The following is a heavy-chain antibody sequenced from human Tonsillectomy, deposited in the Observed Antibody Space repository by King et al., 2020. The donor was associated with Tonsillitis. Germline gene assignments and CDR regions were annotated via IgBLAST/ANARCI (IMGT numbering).Heavy chain of an antibody. J-gene: IGHJ5*02. CDR2: IYYSGST. Sequence: QLQESGPGLVKPSQTLSPTCAVSGGSISSGGYSWSWIRQPPGKGLEWIGYIYYSGSTSYNPSLKSRVTISVDTSKNQFSLKLSSVTAADTAVYYCARYATYCDDSGGYFVGNWFYPWGQGTLVTVSS. CDR3: ARYATYCDDSGGYFVGNWFYP. V-gene: IGHV4-30-4*07. CDR1: GGSISSGGYS. D-gene: IGHD3-22*01.